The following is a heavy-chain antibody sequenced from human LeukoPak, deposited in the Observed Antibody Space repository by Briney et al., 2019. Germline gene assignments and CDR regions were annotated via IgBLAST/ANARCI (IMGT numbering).Heavy chain of an antibody. CDR1: GYTFTGYY. D-gene: IGHD4-17*01. V-gene: IGHV1-2*04. CDR2: INPNSGGT. J-gene: IGHJ4*02. Sequence: ASVKVSCKASGYTFTGYYMHWVRQAPGQRLEWMGWINPNSGGTNYAQKFQGWVAMTRDTSISTAYMELSRLRSDDTAVYYCAREDGDYVSQYYFDYWGQGTLVTVSS. CDR3: AREDGDYVSQYYFDY.